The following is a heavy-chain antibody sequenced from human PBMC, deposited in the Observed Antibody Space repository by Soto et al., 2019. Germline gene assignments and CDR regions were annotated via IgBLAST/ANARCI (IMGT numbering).Heavy chain of an antibody. Sequence: QVQLVQSGAEVKKPGSSVKVSCKASGGAFRSYTISWVRQAPGQGLEWMGGITPIFGAANYAQKFEGRVTISADKSATTAYMELRNLTSEDTSVYYCVGDERAVANRVWMDVWCQGTTVIVSS. V-gene: IGHV1-69*06. CDR3: VGDERAVANRVWMDV. CDR1: GGAFRSYT. D-gene: IGHD6-19*01. CDR2: ITPIFGAA. J-gene: IGHJ6*02.